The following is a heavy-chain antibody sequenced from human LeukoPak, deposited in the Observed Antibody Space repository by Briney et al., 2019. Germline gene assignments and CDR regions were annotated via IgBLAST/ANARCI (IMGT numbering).Heavy chain of an antibody. D-gene: IGHD3-22*01. CDR1: GGTFSSYA. CDR3: AREYYYDSSGDY. CDR2: IIPILGIA. V-gene: IGHV1-69*04. Sequence: SVKVSCKASGGTFSSYAISWVRQAPGQGLEWMGRIIPILGIANYAQKFQGRVTITADKSTSTAYMELRSLRSDDTAVYYCAREYYYDSSGDYWGQGTLVTVSS. J-gene: IGHJ4*02.